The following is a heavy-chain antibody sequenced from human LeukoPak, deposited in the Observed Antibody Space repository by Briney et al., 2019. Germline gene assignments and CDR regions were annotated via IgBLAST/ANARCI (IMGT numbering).Heavy chain of an antibody. CDR3: AKDGRITMIVVVDYFDY. CDR2: ISGSGAST. V-gene: IGHV3-23*01. D-gene: IGHD3-22*01. J-gene: IGHJ4*02. CDR1: GFTLSTNA. Sequence: GGSLRLSCLTSGFTLSTNAMSWVRQAPGKGLEWISGISGSGASTYYADSVKGRFTISRDDSRNTLYLQMNSLRGDDTAVYYCAKDGRITMIVVVDYFDYWGQGTLVIVSS.